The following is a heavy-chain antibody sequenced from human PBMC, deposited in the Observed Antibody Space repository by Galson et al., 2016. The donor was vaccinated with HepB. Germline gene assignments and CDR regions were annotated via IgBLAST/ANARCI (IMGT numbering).Heavy chain of an antibody. CDR1: GFTFSNYD. J-gene: IGHJ3*02. CDR2: IGAAGDT. CDR3: AREGGCSGGRCHNAAFDI. Sequence: CLRLSCAASGFTFSNYDMHWVRQATGKGLEWVSAIGAAGDTYYPGSVKGRFTISRENANNSLYLHMNSLRAGDTAVYYCAREGGCSGGRCHNAAFDIWGQGTMVTVSS. V-gene: IGHV3-13*01. D-gene: IGHD2-15*01.